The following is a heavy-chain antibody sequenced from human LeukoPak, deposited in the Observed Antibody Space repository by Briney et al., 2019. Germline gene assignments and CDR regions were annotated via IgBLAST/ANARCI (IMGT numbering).Heavy chain of an antibody. D-gene: IGHD2-2*02. CDR1: GGSISSGNW. V-gene: IGHV4-4*02. Sequence: SGTLSLTCAVSGGSISSGNWWSWVRQSPGKGLEWIGEIYHNGTPNYNPSLKSRVTISADTFKNHFSLKLTSVTAADTAVYYCATAPILRGEGGEHYKYGMDVWGQGTTVIVSS. CDR3: ATAPILRGEGGEHYKYGMDV. J-gene: IGHJ6*02. CDR2: IYHNGTP.